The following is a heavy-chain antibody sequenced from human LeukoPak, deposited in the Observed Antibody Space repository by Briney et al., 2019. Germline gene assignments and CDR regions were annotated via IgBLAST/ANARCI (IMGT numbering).Heavy chain of an antibody. CDR2: IKEDGSDK. V-gene: IGHV3-7*01. Sequence: GGSLRLSCEATGFIFGDYWMAWVRQAPGKGLEWVANIKEDGSDKNYVESMKGRFIISRDNAKNSVYLQTNSLRVEDTAVYYCARDAAYGYDRFDYWGQGTQVTVSS. CDR1: GFIFGDYW. D-gene: IGHD5-18*01. J-gene: IGHJ4*02. CDR3: ARDAAYGYDRFDY.